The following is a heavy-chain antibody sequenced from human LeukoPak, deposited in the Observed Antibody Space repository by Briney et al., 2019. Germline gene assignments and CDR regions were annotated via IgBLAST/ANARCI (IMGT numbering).Heavy chain of an antibody. D-gene: IGHD6-19*01. CDR1: GFTFSSYG. Sequence: GGSLRLSCAASGFTFSSYGMHWVRQAPGKGLEWVAVIWYDGSNKYYADSVKGRFTISRDNSKNTLYLQMNSLRAEDTAAYYCARVVYSSGWYTPGDYWGQGTLVTVSS. CDR2: IWYDGSNK. V-gene: IGHV3-33*01. CDR3: ARVVYSSGWYTPGDY. J-gene: IGHJ4*02.